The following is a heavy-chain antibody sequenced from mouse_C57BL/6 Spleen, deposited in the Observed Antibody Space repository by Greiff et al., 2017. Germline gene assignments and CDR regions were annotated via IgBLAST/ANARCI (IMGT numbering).Heavy chain of an antibody. CDR1: GYTFTSYW. D-gene: IGHD2-4*01. CDR2: IHPSDSDT. Sequence: VKLQQPGAELVKPGASVKVSCKASGYTFTSYWMHWVKQRPGQGLEWIGRIHPSDSDTNYNQKFKGKATLTVDKSSSTAYMQLSSLTSEDSAVYYCAIPLLYDYDAWFAYWGQGTLVTVSA. V-gene: IGHV1-74*01. J-gene: IGHJ3*01. CDR3: AIPLLYDYDAWFAY.